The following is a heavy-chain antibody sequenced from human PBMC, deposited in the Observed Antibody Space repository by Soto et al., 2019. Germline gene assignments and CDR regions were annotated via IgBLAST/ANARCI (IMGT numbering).Heavy chain of an antibody. CDR3: ARSEYSSGWYYFDY. J-gene: IGHJ4*02. Sequence: ASVNVSCKASGYTFTSYGISWVRQAPGQGLEWMGWISAYNGNTNYAQKLQGRVTMTTDTSTSTAYMELRSLRSDDTAVYYCARSEYSSGWYYFDYWGQGTLVTVSS. V-gene: IGHV1-18*01. D-gene: IGHD6-19*01. CDR2: ISAYNGNT. CDR1: GYTFTSYG.